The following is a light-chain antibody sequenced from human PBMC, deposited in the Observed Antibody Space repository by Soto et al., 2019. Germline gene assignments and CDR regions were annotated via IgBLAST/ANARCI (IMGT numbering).Light chain of an antibody. V-gene: IGLV2-8*01. CDR1: SSDVGGSNY. CDR2: EVS. CDR3: SSDAGSNNWV. J-gene: IGLJ3*02. Sequence: QSALTQPPSASGSPGQSVTISCTGTSSDVGGSNYVSWYQQHPGKAPKLMIYEVSKRPSGVPERFSGCKSGNTASLTVSGLQAEDEADYYCSSDAGSNNWVFGGGTKLTVL.